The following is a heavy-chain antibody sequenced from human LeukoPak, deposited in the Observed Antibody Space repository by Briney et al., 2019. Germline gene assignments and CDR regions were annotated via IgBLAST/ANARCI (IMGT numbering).Heavy chain of an antibody. CDR2: IYCGGST. Sequence: GGSLRLSCAASGFTVSSNYMSWVRQAPGKGLEWVSVIYCGGSTYYADSVKGRFTISGDNSKNTLYLQMNSLRAEDTAVYYCASGMGPYYYYGMDVWGQGTTVTVSS. CDR3: ASGMGPYYYYGMDV. V-gene: IGHV3-53*01. J-gene: IGHJ6*02. D-gene: IGHD1-14*01. CDR1: GFTVSSNY.